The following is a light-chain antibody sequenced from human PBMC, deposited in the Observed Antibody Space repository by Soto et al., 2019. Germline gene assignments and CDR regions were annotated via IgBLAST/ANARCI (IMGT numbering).Light chain of an antibody. CDR2: EVS. J-gene: IGLJ1*01. V-gene: IGLV2-14*01. Sequence: QSALTQPASVSGSPGQSITISCTGTSNDIGGYNYVSWYQQHPGEAPKLIIYEVSNRPSGVSNRFSGSKSGTSASLAITGLQAEDEADYYCQSYGDSLSGYVFGTGTKVTVL. CDR1: SNDIGGYNY. CDR3: QSYGDSLSGYV.